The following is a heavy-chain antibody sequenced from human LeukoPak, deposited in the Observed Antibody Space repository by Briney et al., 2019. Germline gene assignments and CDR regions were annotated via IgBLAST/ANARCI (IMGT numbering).Heavy chain of an antibody. Sequence: SQTLSLTCTVSGGSISSGDYYWSWIRQPPGKGLEWIGYIYYSGSTYYNPSLKSRVTISVDTSKNQFSLKLSSVTAADTAVYYCARHGSGSSGWTYFDYWGQGTLVTVSS. CDR2: IYYSGST. D-gene: IGHD6-19*01. V-gene: IGHV4-30-4*08. CDR3: ARHGSGSSGWTYFDY. CDR1: GGSISSGDYY. J-gene: IGHJ4*02.